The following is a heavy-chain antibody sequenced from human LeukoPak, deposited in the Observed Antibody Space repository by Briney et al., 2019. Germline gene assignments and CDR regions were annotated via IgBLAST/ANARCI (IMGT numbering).Heavy chain of an antibody. CDR2: ISYDGSNK. CDR3: AKAPVVVPAGEVDV. D-gene: IGHD2-2*01. Sequence: QAGGSLRLSCAASGFTFSSYAMHWVRQAPGKGLEWVAVISYDGSNKYYADSVKGRFTISRDNSKNTLYLQMNSLRAEDTAVYYCAKAPVVVPAGEVDVWGQGTTVTASS. CDR1: GFTFSSYA. J-gene: IGHJ6*02. V-gene: IGHV3-30-3*01.